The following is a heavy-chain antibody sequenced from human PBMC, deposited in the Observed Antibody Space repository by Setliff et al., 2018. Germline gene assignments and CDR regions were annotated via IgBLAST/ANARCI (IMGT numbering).Heavy chain of an antibody. J-gene: IGHJ4*02. V-gene: IGHV3-7*01. Sequence: GGSLRLSCTASGLTFSNCWVSWVRQAPGKGLEWLASINPHASEKYYVDSVKGRFTISRDNAKNSLSLQMNSLRTEDTAAYYCFGAGTCSYWGQGTLVTVSS. D-gene: IGHD3-10*01. CDR1: GLTFSNCW. CDR2: INPHASEK. CDR3: FGAGTCSY.